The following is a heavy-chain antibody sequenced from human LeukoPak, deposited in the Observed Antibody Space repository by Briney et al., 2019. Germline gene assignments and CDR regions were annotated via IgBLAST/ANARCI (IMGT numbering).Heavy chain of an antibody. J-gene: IGHJ4*02. CDR2: TYYRSKWYN. D-gene: IGHD5-18*01. CDR3: AREEVDTAMVRRYYFDY. Sequence: SQTLSLTCAISGDSVSSNSAAWNWIRQSPSRGLEWLGRTYYRSKWYNDYAVSVKSRITINPATSKNQFSLQLNSVTPEDTAVYYCAREEVDTAMVRRYYFDYWGQGTLVTVSS. V-gene: IGHV6-1*01. CDR1: GDSVSSNSAA.